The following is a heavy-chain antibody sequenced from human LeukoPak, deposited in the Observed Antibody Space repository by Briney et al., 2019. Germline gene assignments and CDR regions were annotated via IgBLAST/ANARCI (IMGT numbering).Heavy chain of an antibody. J-gene: IGHJ3*02. CDR2: ISSSSSYI. CDR3: ARDLGKDDGFDI. V-gene: IGHV3-21*01. Sequence: GGSLRLSCAASGFTLGGYTMNWVRQAPGKGLEWVSSISSSSSYIYYADSLKGRFTISRDNAKNSLYLQMNSLRAEDTAVYYCARDLGKDDGFDIWGQGTMVTVSS. D-gene: IGHD3-10*01. CDR1: GFTLGGYT.